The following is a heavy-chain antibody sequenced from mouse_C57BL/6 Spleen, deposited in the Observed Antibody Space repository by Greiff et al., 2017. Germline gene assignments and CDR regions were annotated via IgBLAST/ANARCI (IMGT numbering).Heavy chain of an antibody. CDR1: GYNFTSYW. D-gene: IGHD2-1*01. CDR3: ARSEGCGNYPYYAMDY. J-gene: IGHJ4*01. CDR2: IDPNSGGT. V-gene: IGHV1-72*01. Sequence: QVQLQQPGAELVKPGASVQLSCKASGYNFTSYWMHWVKQRPGRGLEWIGRIDPNSGGTKYNEKFKSKATLTVDKPSSTAYMQLSSLTSEDSAVYYCARSEGCGNYPYYAMDYWGQGASVTVS.